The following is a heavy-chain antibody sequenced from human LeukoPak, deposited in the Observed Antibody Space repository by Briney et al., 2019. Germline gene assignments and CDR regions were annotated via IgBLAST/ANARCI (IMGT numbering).Heavy chain of an antibody. J-gene: IGHJ4*02. CDR1: GYTFSDYG. D-gene: IGHD3-22*01. CDR2: ISAYNGNT. V-gene: IGHV1-18*01. Sequence: ASVTVSCTASGYTFSDYGVSWVRQAPGQGLEWMGRISAYNGNTNYLQKFQGRVTMTTDTSTATAYMELRSLRPSDTAVYFCARGPRYSYDSSILLFDYWGQGTLVTVSS. CDR3: ARGPRYSYDSSILLFDY.